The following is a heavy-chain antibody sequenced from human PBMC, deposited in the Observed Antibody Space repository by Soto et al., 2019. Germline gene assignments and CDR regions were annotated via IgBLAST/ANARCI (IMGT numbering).Heavy chain of an antibody. CDR1: GYTFTSYG. CDR2: ISAYNGNT. J-gene: IGHJ4*02. V-gene: IGHV1-18*01. Sequence: QVQLVQSGAEVKKPGASVKVSCKASGYTFTSYGISWVRQAPGQGLEWMGRISAYNGNTNYAQKPQGRVTMTTDTXXSTAYMELRSLRSDDTAVYYCARASSSWYLGYFDYWGQGTLVTVSS. D-gene: IGHD6-13*01. CDR3: ARASSSWYLGYFDY.